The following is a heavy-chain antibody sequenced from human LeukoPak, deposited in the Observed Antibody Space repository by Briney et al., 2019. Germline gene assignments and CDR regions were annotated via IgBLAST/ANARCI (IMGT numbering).Heavy chain of an antibody. Sequence: GGSLRLSCGASGCTFSICEMNWVRQAPGKGLEWVSFISFSGSNTYYAESVRGRFTISRDNAKSSLYLQMSSLRAEDTAVYYCAKGIGPTSTSRPDHWGQGTLVTVSS. J-gene: IGHJ4*02. D-gene: IGHD5/OR15-5a*01. CDR2: ISFSGSNT. V-gene: IGHV3-48*03. CDR1: GCTFSICE. CDR3: AKGIGPTSTSRPDH.